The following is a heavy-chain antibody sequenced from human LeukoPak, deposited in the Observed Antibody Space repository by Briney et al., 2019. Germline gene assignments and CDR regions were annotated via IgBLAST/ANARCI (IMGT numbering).Heavy chain of an antibody. V-gene: IGHV4-34*01. CDR3: ASGYDSSGYYFPFDY. Sequence: PSETLSLTCAVYGGSFSGYYWSWIRQPPGKGLEWIGEINHSGSTNYNPSLKSRVTISVDTSKNQFSLKLSSVTAADTAVYYCASGYDSSGYYFPFDYWGQGTLVTVSS. CDR2: INHSGST. D-gene: IGHD3-22*01. J-gene: IGHJ4*02. CDR1: GGSFSGYY.